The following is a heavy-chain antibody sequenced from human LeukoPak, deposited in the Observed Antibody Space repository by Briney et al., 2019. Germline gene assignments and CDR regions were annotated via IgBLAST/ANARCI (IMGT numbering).Heavy chain of an antibody. V-gene: IGHV3-74*01. CDR1: GFTFSSYW. CDR2: INSDGSST. J-gene: IGHJ4*02. Sequence: GGSLRLSCVASGFTFSSYWMHWVRQAPGKGLVWVSRINSDGSSTSYADSVKGRFTISRDNAKNTLYLQMNSLRAEDTAVYYCARVSVGYYDFWSGYSGYFDYWGQGTLVTVSS. CDR3: ARVSVGYYDFWSGYSGYFDY. D-gene: IGHD3-3*01.